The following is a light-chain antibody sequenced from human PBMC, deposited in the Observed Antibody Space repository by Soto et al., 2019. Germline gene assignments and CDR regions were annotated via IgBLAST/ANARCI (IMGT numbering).Light chain of an antibody. CDR3: SSYTSSSTLVV. CDR1: SSDVGGYNY. CDR2: DVS. J-gene: IGLJ2*01. Sequence: QSALTQPASVSGSPGQSITISCTGTSSDVGGYNYVSWYQQHPGKAPKLMIYDVSNRPSGVSNRFSASKSGNTASLTISGLQAEDEADYYCSSYTSSSTLVVFGGGTKHRP. V-gene: IGLV2-14*01.